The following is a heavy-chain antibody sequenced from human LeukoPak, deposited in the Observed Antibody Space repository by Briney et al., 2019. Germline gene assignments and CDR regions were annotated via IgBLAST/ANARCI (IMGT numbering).Heavy chain of an antibody. CDR3: AKASGAYYDTSGFDC. V-gene: IGHV3-9*01. Sequence: SLRLSCAASGFTFDDYAMDWVRQAPGKGLEWVSGISWNSGDIGYADSVKGRFTISRDNAKNSLYLQMYSLRAEDTAFYYCAKASGAYYDTSGFDCWGQGTLVTVSS. J-gene: IGHJ4*02. D-gene: IGHD3-22*01. CDR2: ISWNSGDI. CDR1: GFTFDDYA.